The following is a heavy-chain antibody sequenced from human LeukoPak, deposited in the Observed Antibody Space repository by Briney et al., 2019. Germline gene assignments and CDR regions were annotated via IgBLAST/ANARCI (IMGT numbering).Heavy chain of an antibody. V-gene: IGHV3-23*01. J-gene: IGHJ4*02. CDR2: ISGSGGST. CDR1: GFTFSSYA. D-gene: IGHD4-17*01. CDR3: AKEGSQVTTGSFDY. Sequence: PGGSLRLSCAASGFTFSSYAMSWVRQAPGKGLEWVSAISGSGGSTYYADSVKGRFTISRDNSNNTLYLQMNSLRAEHTAVYYCAKEGSQVTTGSFDYWGQGTLVTVSS.